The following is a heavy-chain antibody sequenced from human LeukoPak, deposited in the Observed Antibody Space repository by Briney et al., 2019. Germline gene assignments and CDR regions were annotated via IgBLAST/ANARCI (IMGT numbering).Heavy chain of an antibody. CDR2: VSATGRGT. CDR1: GFTFRTYA. V-gene: IGHV3-23*01. CDR3: SKVAGPCSGGNCSDWYYDL. J-gene: IGHJ2*01. D-gene: IGHD2-15*01. Sequence: GGSLRLSCAASGFTFRTYALSWVRQAPGKGLQWVSSVSATGRGTYYADSVKGRFTISRDNSNNTMYLQMNSLRGEDTAVYYCSKVAGPCSGGNCSDWYYDLWGRGTLVTVSS.